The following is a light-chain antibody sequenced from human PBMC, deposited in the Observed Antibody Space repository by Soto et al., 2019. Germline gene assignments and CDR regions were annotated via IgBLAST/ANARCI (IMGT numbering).Light chain of an antibody. Sequence: LTQPASVSGSPGQSITISCTGTISDVGSYNYVSWYQQYPGKAPKLMIYDVSTRPSGVSDRFSGSKSGNTASLTISGLRAEDEADYYCGSYTTSSNYVFGTGTKVTV. CDR2: DVS. J-gene: IGLJ1*01. CDR1: ISDVGSYNY. CDR3: GSYTTSSNYV. V-gene: IGLV2-14*03.